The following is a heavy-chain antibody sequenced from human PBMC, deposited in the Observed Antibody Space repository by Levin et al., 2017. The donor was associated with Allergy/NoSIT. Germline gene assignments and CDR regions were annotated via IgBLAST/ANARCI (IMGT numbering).Heavy chain of an antibody. CDR3: ARRGTRDYYYYMDV. D-gene: IGHD1-1*01. Sequence: AASVKVSCQGSGYSFTSYWIGWVRQMPGKGLEWMGIIYPGDSDTRYSPSFQGQVTISADKSISTAYLQWRSLKASDTAMYYCARRGTRDYYYYMDVWGKGTTVTVSS. CDR1: GYSFTSYW. V-gene: IGHV5-51*01. J-gene: IGHJ6*03. CDR2: IYPGDSDT.